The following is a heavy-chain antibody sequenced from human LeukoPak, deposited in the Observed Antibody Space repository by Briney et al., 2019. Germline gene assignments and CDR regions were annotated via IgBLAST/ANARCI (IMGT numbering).Heavy chain of an antibody. Sequence: SETLSLTCAVHGGSFSGYYWSWIRQPPGKGLEWIGEINHSGSTNYNPSLKSRVTISVDTSKNQFSLKLSSVTAADTAVYYCARDVTRRIRKYYFDYWGQGTLVTVSS. V-gene: IGHV4-34*01. CDR2: INHSGST. J-gene: IGHJ4*02. CDR1: GGSFSGYY. D-gene: IGHD4-17*01. CDR3: ARDVTRRIRKYYFDY.